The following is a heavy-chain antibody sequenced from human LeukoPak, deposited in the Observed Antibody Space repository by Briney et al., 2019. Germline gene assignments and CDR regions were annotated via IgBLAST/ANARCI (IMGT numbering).Heavy chain of an antibody. J-gene: IGHJ6*04. CDR3: ARDLIYCSSTSCPRLGYYYGMDV. CDR2: ISAYNGNT. V-gene: IGHV1-18*04. D-gene: IGHD2-2*01. Sequence: ASVKVSCKASGYTFTSYGISWVRQAPGQGLEWMGWISAYNGNTNYAQKLQGRVTMTTDTSTSTAYMELRSLRSADTAVYYCARDLIYCSSTSCPRLGYYYGMDVWGKGTTVTVSS. CDR1: GYTFTSYG.